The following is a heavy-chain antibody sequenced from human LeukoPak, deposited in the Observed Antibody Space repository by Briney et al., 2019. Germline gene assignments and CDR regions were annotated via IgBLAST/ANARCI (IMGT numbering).Heavy chain of an antibody. CDR1: GFTVNSNS. D-gene: IGHD5-18*01. Sequence: GGSLRLSCVVSGFTVNSNSMSWVRQAPGKGLQWVANINQDGSEKHYVDSVKGRFTISRDNAENSLYLQMNSLRAEDTAVYYCARDGYSYGFPYFDYWGQGTLVTVSS. V-gene: IGHV3-7*01. CDR2: INQDGSEK. CDR3: ARDGYSYGFPYFDY. J-gene: IGHJ4*02.